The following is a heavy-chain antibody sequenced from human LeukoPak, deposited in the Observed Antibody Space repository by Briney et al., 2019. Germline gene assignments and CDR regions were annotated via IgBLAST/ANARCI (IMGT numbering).Heavy chain of an antibody. Sequence: PGGSLRLSCAASGFTFSNYWMHWVRQAPGKGLVWFSRISGDGSSITYADSVKGRFTISRDNAQNTLYLQMNSLRAEDTAVYYCAAELLGAFDIWGQGTMVTVSS. D-gene: IGHD3-10*01. V-gene: IGHV3-74*03. CDR1: GFTFSNYW. CDR3: AAELLGAFDI. J-gene: IGHJ3*02. CDR2: ISGDGSSI.